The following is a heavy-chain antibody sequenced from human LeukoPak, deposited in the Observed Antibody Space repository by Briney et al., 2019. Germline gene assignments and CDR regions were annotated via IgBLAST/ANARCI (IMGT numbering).Heavy chain of an antibody. CDR2: MNPNSGNT. Sequence: ASVKVSCKASGGTFSSYDINWVRQATGQGLEWMGWMNPNSGNTGYAQKFQGRVTMTRNTSISTAYMELSSLRSEDTAVYYCARWVVAANSPYYYYMDVWGKGTTVTISS. V-gene: IGHV1-8*02. CDR3: ARWVVAANSPYYYYMDV. J-gene: IGHJ6*03. CDR1: GGTFSSYD. D-gene: IGHD2-15*01.